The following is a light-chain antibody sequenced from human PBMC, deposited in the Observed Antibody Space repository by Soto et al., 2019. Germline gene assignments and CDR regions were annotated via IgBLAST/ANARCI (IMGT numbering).Light chain of an antibody. CDR1: QSISSN. Sequence: EIVMTQSPDNLSVSPGERAALSCRASQSISSNLAWSQQKPGQAPRLLIFGASTRATGIPARFSGSAFGTVFTLPISSLQSEDFAVYYCKQYNHWPLTFGQGTKMEIK. CDR3: KQYNHWPLT. CDR2: GAS. J-gene: IGKJ1*01. V-gene: IGKV3-15*01.